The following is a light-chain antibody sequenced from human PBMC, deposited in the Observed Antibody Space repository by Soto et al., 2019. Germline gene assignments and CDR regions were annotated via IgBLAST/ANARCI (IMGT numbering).Light chain of an antibody. CDR1: QSVNKH. J-gene: IGKJ3*01. Sequence: EIVLTQSPATLSVSPGERATLSCRASQSVNKHLAWYQHRPGQAPRLLIYDTSYRAAGIPARFSGSGSGTDFTLTISSLKHEDLAVYYCQQRGTFGPGTKVDIX. V-gene: IGKV3-11*01. CDR3: QQRGT. CDR2: DTS.